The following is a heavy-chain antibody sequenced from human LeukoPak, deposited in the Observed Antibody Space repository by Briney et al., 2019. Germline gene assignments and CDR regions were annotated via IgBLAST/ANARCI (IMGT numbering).Heavy chain of an antibody. Sequence: PSETLSLTCIVSGGSISSGTYYWGWIRQPPGKGLEWMGSIYYIVSTYYDPSLTPRLPISVDTSKNPFSLKLRSVTAADTAVYYCARPDLGEYSRVWYYFDYWGQGTLVTVSS. CDR1: GGSISSGTYY. CDR3: ARPDLGEYSRVWYYFDY. D-gene: IGHD6-19*01. V-gene: IGHV4-39*01. J-gene: IGHJ4*02. CDR2: IYYIVST.